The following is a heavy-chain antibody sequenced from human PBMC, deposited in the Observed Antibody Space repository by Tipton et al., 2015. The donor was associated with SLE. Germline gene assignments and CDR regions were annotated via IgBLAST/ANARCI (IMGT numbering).Heavy chain of an antibody. CDR1: GFTFSSYW. CDR3: ARVLIAVYGMDV. V-gene: IGHV3-30*03. Sequence: SLRLSCAASGFTFSSYWMHWVRQAPGKGLEWVAVISYDGSNKYYADSVKGRFTISRDNSKNTLYLQMNSLRAEDTAVYYCARVLIAVYGMDVWGQGTTVTVSS. CDR2: ISYDGSNK. J-gene: IGHJ6*02.